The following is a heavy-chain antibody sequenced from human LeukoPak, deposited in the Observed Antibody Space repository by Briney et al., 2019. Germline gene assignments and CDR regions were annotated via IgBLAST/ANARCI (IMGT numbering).Heavy chain of an antibody. D-gene: IGHD1-26*01. Sequence: PGGSLRLSCAASGFTFSSYSMNWVRQAPGKGLEWVSSISSSSSYIYYADSVKGRFTTSRDNAKNSLYLQMNSLRAEGTAVYYCARARSGSYSAFDIWGQGTMVTVSS. CDR2: ISSSSSYI. J-gene: IGHJ3*02. CDR1: GFTFSSYS. CDR3: ARARSGSYSAFDI. V-gene: IGHV3-21*01.